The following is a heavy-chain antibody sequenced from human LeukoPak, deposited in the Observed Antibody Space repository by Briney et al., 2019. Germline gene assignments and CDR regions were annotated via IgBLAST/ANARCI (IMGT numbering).Heavy chain of an antibody. CDR3: GRDALVGYLSFYYMDV. D-gene: IGHD2-15*01. V-gene: IGHV4-59*11. Sequence: SETLSLTCTVSGGPIISHCWTWIRQSPVKGLEWIGDISNSGSTRYNPALKSRVTISIGTSKNQFSLHLSPVTAADTAVYYCGRDALVGYLSFYYMDVWGKGTTVTVSS. CDR2: ISNSGST. J-gene: IGHJ6*03. CDR1: GGPIISHC.